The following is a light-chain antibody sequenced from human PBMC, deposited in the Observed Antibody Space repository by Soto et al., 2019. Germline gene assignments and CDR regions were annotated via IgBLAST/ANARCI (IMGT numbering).Light chain of an antibody. J-gene: IGKJ4*01. CDR3: QQRYNWPPLT. CDR1: QTVGSF. V-gene: IGKV3-11*01. Sequence: EIVLTQSPATLSLSPGERATLSCRASQTVGSFLAWYQHKPGQAPRLLIYNTSKRANGIPARFSGSGSGTDFTFTISSLEPEDFAVYYCQQRYNWPPLTFGGGTKVEMK. CDR2: NTS.